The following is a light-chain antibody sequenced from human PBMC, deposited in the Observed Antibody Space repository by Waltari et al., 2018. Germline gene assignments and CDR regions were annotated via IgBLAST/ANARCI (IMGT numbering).Light chain of an antibody. CDR3: NSRDSNGNPFV. Sequence: SSELTQDPAVPVALGQTVRITCQGDSLRYYYANWYRQKPGQAPLLLMRGKNNRPSGIPGRFSGSYSGETAALAITGGHAEGEAGYYCNSRDSNGNPFVFGPATKVTVL. V-gene: IGLV3-19*01. CDR2: GKN. J-gene: IGLJ1*01. CDR1: SLRYYY.